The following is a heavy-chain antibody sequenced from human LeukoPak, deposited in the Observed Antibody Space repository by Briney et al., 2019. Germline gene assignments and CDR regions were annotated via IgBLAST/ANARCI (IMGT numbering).Heavy chain of an antibody. J-gene: IGHJ3*02. V-gene: IGHV4-39*07. Sequence: SETLSLTCTVSGDSISSSNCYWGWIRQPPGKGLEWIGEINHSGSTNYNPSLKSRVTISVDTSKNQFSLKLSSVTAADTAVYFCARGPYSYDSSGAFDIWGQGTMVTVSS. D-gene: IGHD3-22*01. CDR2: INHSGST. CDR3: ARGPYSYDSSGAFDI. CDR1: GDSISSSNCY.